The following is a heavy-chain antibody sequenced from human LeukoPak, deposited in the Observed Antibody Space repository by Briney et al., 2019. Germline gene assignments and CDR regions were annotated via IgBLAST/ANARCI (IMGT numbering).Heavy chain of an antibody. V-gene: IGHV4-34*01. D-gene: IGHD3-22*01. CDR2: ISHSGST. J-gene: IGHJ3*02. CDR3: ARGRIGDYYLLGAFDI. CDR1: GGSFSGYY. Sequence: SETLSLTCAVYGGSFSGYYWSWIRQPPGKGLEWIGEISHSGSTNYNPSLKSRVTISVDTSKNQFSLKLSSVTAADTAVYYCARGRIGDYYLLGAFDIWGQGTTVTVSS.